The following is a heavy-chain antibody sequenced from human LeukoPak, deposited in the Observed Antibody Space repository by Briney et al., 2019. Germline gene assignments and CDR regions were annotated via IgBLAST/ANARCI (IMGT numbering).Heavy chain of an antibody. V-gene: IGHV1-2*02. CDR3: ARDPDGADAFDL. Sequence: ASVKVSCKASGYTFTGYYMHWVRQAPGQGLEWMGWINPNRGGANYAQKFQGRVTITKDTSISTAYMELNRLRSEDTAVYYCARDPDGADAFDLWGQGTMVTVSS. CDR2: INPNRGGA. J-gene: IGHJ3*01. D-gene: IGHD5-24*01. CDR1: GYTFTGYY.